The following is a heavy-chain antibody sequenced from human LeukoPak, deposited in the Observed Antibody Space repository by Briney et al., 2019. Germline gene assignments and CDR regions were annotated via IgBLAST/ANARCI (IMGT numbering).Heavy chain of an antibody. Sequence: PSETLSLTCTVSGDSISNYHWTWLRQPAGKGLEWIGHLYTSGNTNYNPSLKSRVTMSVDTSKNLLSLKLNSVTAEDTAVYFCARKDGDLWGQGTLVTVSS. CDR3: ARKDGDL. CDR2: LYTSGNT. CDR1: GDSISNYH. J-gene: IGHJ4*02. V-gene: IGHV4-4*07.